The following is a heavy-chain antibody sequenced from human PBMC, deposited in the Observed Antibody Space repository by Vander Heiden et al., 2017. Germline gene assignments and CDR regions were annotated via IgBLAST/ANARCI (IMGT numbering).Heavy chain of an antibody. J-gene: IGHJ4*02. CDR2: SYYSGST. Sequence: QLQLQESGPGLVKPSETLSLTCTVSGGSLSSRSYYWGWIRQPPGKGLEWIGSSYYSGSTYYNPSLKSRVTISVDTSKNQFSLKLSSVTAADTAVYYCASTYYYDSSGYYYEFDYWGQGTLVTVSS. D-gene: IGHD3-22*01. V-gene: IGHV4-39*01. CDR3: ASTYYYDSSGYYYEFDY. CDR1: GGSLSSRSYY.